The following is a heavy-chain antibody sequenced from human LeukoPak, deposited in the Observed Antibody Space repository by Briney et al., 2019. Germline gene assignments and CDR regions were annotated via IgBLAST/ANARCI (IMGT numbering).Heavy chain of an antibody. CDR1: GYTFSSYG. J-gene: IGHJ6*02. Sequence: ASVKVSCKASGYTFSSYGISWVRQAPGQGLEWMGWISAYNGNTNYAQKLQGRVTMTTDTSTSTAYMELRSLRSDDTAVYYCARDRERGTVYYYYGMDVWGQGTRSPSP. CDR3: ARDRERGTVYYYYGMDV. D-gene: IGHD3-16*01. V-gene: IGHV1-18*01. CDR2: ISAYNGNT.